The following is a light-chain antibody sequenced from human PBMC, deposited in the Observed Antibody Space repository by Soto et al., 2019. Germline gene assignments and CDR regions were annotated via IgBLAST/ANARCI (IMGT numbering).Light chain of an antibody. CDR2: APY. CDR3: QQGYSFPYT. J-gene: IGKJ2*01. CDR1: QSISGN. V-gene: IGKV1-39*01. Sequence: DIQMTQSPSSLSASIGDRVTITCRASQSISGNLNWYQQKPGTDPNFLIYAPYRLRDGVPSRFSGSGSGTEFTLTISSLQPEDFATDYCQQGYSFPYTCGRGTKLEIK.